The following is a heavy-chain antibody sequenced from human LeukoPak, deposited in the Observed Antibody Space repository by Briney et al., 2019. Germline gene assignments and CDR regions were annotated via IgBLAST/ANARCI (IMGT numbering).Heavy chain of an antibody. CDR2: ISSSSSTI. CDR1: GFTVSSNY. Sequence: GGSLRLSCAASGFTVSSNYMSWVRQAPGKGLEWVSYISSSSSTIYYADSVKGRFTISRDNAKNSLYLQMNSLRAEDTAVYYCARDLFNIVVVPAASGMDVWGKGTTVTVSS. J-gene: IGHJ6*03. CDR3: ARDLFNIVVVPAASGMDV. V-gene: IGHV3-48*01. D-gene: IGHD2-2*01.